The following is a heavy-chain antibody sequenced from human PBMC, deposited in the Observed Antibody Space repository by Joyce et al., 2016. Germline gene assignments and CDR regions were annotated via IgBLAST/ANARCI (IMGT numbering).Heavy chain of an antibody. V-gene: IGHV3-30*18. J-gene: IGHJ4*02. CDR2: ISYDANTL. CDR3: AKDRATNWSLDY. Sequence: QVQLVESGGGVVQPGRSLRLSCAASGFTFSSNAMHWVRQAPGKGLEWVALISYDANTLYCGDSVRGRFAISRDNAKNTVYLQMNSLRAEDTAVYYCAKDRATNWSLDYWGQGTLVTVSS. D-gene: IGHD1-1*01. CDR1: GFTFSSNA.